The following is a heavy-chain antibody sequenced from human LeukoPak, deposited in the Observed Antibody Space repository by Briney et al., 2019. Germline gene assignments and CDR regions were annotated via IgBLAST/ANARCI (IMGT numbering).Heavy chain of an antibody. D-gene: IGHD1-1*01. CDR3: ARDKGTTETTGG. CDR2: ISSSSSCI. Sequence: GGSLRLSCAASGFTFSSYSMNWVRQAPGRGLEWVSSISSSSSCIYYADSVKGRFTISRDNAKNSLYLQMNSLRAEDTAVYYCARDKGTTETTGGWGQGTLVTVSS. J-gene: IGHJ4*02. CDR1: GFTFSSYS. V-gene: IGHV3-21*01.